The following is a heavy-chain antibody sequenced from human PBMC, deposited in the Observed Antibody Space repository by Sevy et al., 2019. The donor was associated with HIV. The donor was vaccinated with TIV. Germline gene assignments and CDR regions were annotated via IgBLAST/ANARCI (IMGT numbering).Heavy chain of an antibody. D-gene: IGHD2-15*01. CDR1: GYSFTSYW. CDR2: IYPGDSDT. J-gene: IGHJ5*02. V-gene: IGHV5-51*01. CDR3: ARLVWEDIVVVVAAKNWFDP. Sequence: GESLKISCKGSGYSFTSYWIGWVRQMPGKGLEWMGIIYPGDSDTRYSPSFQGQVTISADKSISTADLQWSSLKASVTAMYDCARLVWEDIVVVVAAKNWFDPWGQGTLVTVSS.